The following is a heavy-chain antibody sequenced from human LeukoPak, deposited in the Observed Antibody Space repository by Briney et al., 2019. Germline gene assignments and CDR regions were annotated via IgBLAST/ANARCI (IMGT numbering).Heavy chain of an antibody. CDR1: GGTFSSYA. Sequence: SVKVSCKASGGTFSSYAISWVRQAPGQGLEWMGGIIPIFGTANYAQKFQGRVTITADESTSTDYMELSSLRSEDTGVYCCAMRVDTAMAPYFDYWGQGTLVSVSS. J-gene: IGHJ4*02. CDR3: AMRVDTAMAPYFDY. V-gene: IGHV1-69*13. CDR2: IIPIFGTA. D-gene: IGHD5-18*01.